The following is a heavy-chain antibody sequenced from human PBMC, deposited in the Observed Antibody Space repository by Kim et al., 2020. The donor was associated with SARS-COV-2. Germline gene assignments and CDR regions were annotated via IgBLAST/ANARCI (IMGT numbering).Heavy chain of an antibody. V-gene: IGHV3-23*01. CDR1: GFTFSSYA. D-gene: IGHD5-18*01. CDR3: AKGVGDTAMVHGGVFDY. CDR2: ISGSGGST. Sequence: GGSLRLSCAASGFTFSSYAMSWVRQAPGKVLEWVSAISGSGGSTYYADSVKGRFTISRDNSKNTLYLQMNSLRAEDTAVYYCAKGVGDTAMVHGGVFDYWGQGTLVTVSS. J-gene: IGHJ4*02.